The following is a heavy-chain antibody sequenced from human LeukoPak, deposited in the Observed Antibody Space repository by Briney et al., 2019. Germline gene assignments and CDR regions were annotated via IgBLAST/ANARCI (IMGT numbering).Heavy chain of an antibody. J-gene: IGHJ4*02. V-gene: IGHV3-48*03. D-gene: IGHD3-10*01. Sequence: TGGSLRLSCAASGFTFSSYEMNWVRQAPGKGLEWVSYISSSGSTIYYADSVKGRFTISRDNAKNSLYLQMNSLRAEDTAVYYCAKSDAHYYGSGSFYIGLFDYWGQGTLVTVSS. CDR1: GFTFSSYE. CDR2: ISSSGSTI. CDR3: AKSDAHYYGSGSFYIGLFDY.